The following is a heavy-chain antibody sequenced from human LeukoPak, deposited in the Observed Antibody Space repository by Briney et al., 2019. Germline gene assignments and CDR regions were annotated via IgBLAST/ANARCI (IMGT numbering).Heavy chain of an antibody. CDR1: GYTFTGYY. Sequence: GASVKVSCKASGYTFTGYYMHWVRQAPGQGLEWMGWLNPNSGGTNYAQKFQGWVTMTRETSISTAYMELSRLRSDDTAVYYCARSYCSGGSCYPWAAFDIWGQGTMVTVSS. CDR3: ARSYCSGGSCYPWAAFDI. CDR2: LNPNSGGT. J-gene: IGHJ3*02. V-gene: IGHV1-2*04. D-gene: IGHD2-15*01.